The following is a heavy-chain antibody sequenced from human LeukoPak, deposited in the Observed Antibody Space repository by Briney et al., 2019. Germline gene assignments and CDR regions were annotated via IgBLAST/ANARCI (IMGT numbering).Heavy chain of an antibody. Sequence: ASVTVSCKASGYNFIASALHWVRQAPGQRLEWMGWINANGNTKYSEKFQGRVTITRDTSASAAYMEVSSLRSEDTAVYYCARVYSVYDTIDFWGQGTLVTVSS. J-gene: IGHJ4*02. D-gene: IGHD5/OR15-5a*01. CDR1: GYNFIASA. CDR2: INANGNT. CDR3: ARVYSVYDTIDF. V-gene: IGHV1-3*01.